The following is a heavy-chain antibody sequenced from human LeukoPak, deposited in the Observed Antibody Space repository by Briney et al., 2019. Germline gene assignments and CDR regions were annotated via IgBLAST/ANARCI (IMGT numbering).Heavy chain of an antibody. D-gene: IGHD2-15*01. CDR3: ARQRGYCSGGSCYGMFDY. Sequence: SETLSLTCTVSGGSISSSNYYWGWLRQPPGKGLEWIGSIYYSGSIYYNPSLKSRVTISVDTSKNQFSLKLTSVTAADTAVYYCARQRGYCSGGSCYGMFDYWGQGTLVTVSS. CDR1: GGSISSSNYY. V-gene: IGHV4-39*01. CDR2: IYYSGSI. J-gene: IGHJ4*02.